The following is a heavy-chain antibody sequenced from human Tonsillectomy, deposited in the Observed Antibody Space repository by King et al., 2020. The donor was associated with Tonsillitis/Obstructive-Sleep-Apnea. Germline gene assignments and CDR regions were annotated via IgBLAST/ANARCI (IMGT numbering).Heavy chain of an antibody. V-gene: IGHV2-26*01. CDR3: ARASGYCSSTSCYADFDY. J-gene: IGHJ4*02. CDR2: IFSNDEK. D-gene: IGHD2-2*01. Sequence: VTLKESGPVLVKPTETLTLTCTVSGFSLSNARMGVSWIRQPPGKALEWLAHIFSNDEKSYSTSLKSRLPISKDTSKSQGVLTMTNMDPVETATYYCARASGYCSSTSCYADFDYWGQGTLVTVSS. CDR1: GFSLSNARMG.